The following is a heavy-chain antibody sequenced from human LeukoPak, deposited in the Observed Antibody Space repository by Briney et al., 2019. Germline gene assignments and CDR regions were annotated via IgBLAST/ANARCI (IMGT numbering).Heavy chain of an antibody. CDR3: ASSGSYYGDAFDI. CDR1: GFTFSSYN. Sequence: PGGSLRLSCAASGFTFSSYNMNWVRQAPGKGLEWVSSISSSSSYIYYADSVKGRFTISRDNAKNSLYLQMNSLRAEDTAVYYCASSGSYYGDAFDIWGQGTMVTVSS. V-gene: IGHV3-21*01. CDR2: ISSSSSYI. D-gene: IGHD1-26*01. J-gene: IGHJ3*02.